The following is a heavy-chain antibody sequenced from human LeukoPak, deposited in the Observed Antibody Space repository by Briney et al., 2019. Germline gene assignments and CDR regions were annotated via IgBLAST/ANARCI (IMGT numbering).Heavy chain of an antibody. Sequence: SETLSLTCTVPGGSISSPYWSWIRQPPGKGLEWIGYIYYSGSTNYNPALKSRVTISVDTSKNQFSLKLSSVTAADTAVYYCARHSQPFGDNNWFDPWGQGTLVTVSS. J-gene: IGHJ5*02. D-gene: IGHD3-10*01. CDR1: GGSISSPY. V-gene: IGHV4-59*08. CDR3: ARHSQPFGDNNWFDP. CDR2: IYYSGST.